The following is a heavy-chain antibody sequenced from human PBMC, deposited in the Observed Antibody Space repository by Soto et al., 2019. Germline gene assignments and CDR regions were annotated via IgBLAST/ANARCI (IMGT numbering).Heavy chain of an antibody. V-gene: IGHV3-74*01. CDR1: GFTFSSYW. CDR2: INSDGSST. CDR3: ARGRMATIKDYYYGMDV. Sequence: GGSLRLSCAASGFTFSSYWMHWVRQAPGKGLVWVSRINSDGSSTSYADSVKGRFTISRDNAKNTLYLQMNSLRAEDTAVYYCARGRMATIKDYYYGMDVWGQGTTVTVSS. J-gene: IGHJ6*02. D-gene: IGHD5-12*01.